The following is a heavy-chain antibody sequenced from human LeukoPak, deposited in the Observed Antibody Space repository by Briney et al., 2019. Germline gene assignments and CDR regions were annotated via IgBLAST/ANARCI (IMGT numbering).Heavy chain of an antibody. CDR2: IATDGRDK. V-gene: IGHV3-30*18. CDR1: GFTFNNYG. D-gene: IGHD6-13*01. J-gene: IGHJ4*02. Sequence: GGSLRLSCAASGFTFNNYGMHWVRQAPGKGLEWVAVIATDGRDKKYADSVKGRFTISRDNSKNTLYLEMNSLRPEDTAVYHCAKDSKVAAAGYFFDYWGQGTLVTVSS. CDR3: AKDSKVAAAGYFFDY.